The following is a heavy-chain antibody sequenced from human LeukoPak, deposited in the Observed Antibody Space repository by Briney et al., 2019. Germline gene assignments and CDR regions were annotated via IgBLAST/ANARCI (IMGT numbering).Heavy chain of an antibody. CDR3: AKSYRTFGSSGFYHFDY. Sequence: GGSLRLSCAASGFTFSSYAMSWVRQAPGKGLEWVSAINGSGGSTYYADSVKGRFTISRDNSKNTLYLQMNSLRAEDTAVYFCAKSYRTFGSSGFYHFDYWGPGTLVTVSS. CDR1: GFTFSSYA. V-gene: IGHV3-23*01. D-gene: IGHD3-22*01. CDR2: INGSGGST. J-gene: IGHJ4*02.